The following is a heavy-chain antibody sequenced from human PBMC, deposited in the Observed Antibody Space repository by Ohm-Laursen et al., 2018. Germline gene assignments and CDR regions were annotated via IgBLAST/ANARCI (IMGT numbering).Heavy chain of an antibody. CDR1: GYTFTSYG. D-gene: IGHD7-27*01. V-gene: IGHV1-18*01. Sequence: ATVKISCKASGYTFTSYGISWVRQAPGQGLEWMGWISAYNGNTNYAQKFQGRVTMTTDTSTRTAYLELRSLRPDDTAVYYCARDNWGWAYWGQGTLVTVSS. CDR2: ISAYNGNT. J-gene: IGHJ4*02. CDR3: ARDNWGWAY.